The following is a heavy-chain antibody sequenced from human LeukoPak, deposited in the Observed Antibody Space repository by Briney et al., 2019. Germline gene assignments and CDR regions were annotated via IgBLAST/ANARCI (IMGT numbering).Heavy chain of an antibody. D-gene: IGHD6-13*01. V-gene: IGHV1-18*01. Sequence: GASVKVSCKASGYTFTSYGISWVRQAPGQGLEWMGWISAYNGNTNYAQKLQGRVTMTTDTSTSTAYMELRSLRSDDTAVYYCARVAVGTRTSWNRLGLYYYYYYMDVWGKGTTVTVSS. CDR1: GYTFTSYG. J-gene: IGHJ6*03. CDR2: ISAYNGNT. CDR3: ARVAVGTRTSWNRLGLYYYYYYMDV.